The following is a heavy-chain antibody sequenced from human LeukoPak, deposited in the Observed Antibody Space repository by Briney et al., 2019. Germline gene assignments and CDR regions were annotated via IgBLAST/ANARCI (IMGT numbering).Heavy chain of an antibody. V-gene: IGHV3-23*01. CDR2: IVGSGGRT. Sequence: TGGSLRLSSAASGFTLSSFAMSCVGQAPGPEGEGCSAIVGSGGRTYYADSVKGRFTISRDNSKNTLYLQMNSLRAEDTAVYYCAKEVAAAGYYYYGMDVGGQGTTVTVSS. CDR1: GFTLSSFA. CDR3: AKEVAAAGYYYYGMDV. D-gene: IGHD6-13*01. J-gene: IGHJ6*02.